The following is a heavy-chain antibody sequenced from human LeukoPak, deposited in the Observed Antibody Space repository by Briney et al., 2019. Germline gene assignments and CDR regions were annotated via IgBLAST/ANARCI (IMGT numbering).Heavy chain of an antibody. V-gene: IGHV3-30-3*01. CDR3: ARELRYFDWFFDY. J-gene: IGHJ4*02. D-gene: IGHD3-9*01. Sequence: GGSLRLSCAASGFTFSSYAMHWVRQAPGKGLEWVAVISYDGSNKYYADSVKGRFTISRDNSKNTLYLQMNSLRAGDTAVYYCARELRYFDWFFDYWGQGTLVTASS. CDR2: ISYDGSNK. CDR1: GFTFSSYA.